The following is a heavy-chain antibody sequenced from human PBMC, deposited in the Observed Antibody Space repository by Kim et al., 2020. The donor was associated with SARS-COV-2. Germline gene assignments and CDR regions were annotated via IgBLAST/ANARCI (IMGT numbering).Heavy chain of an antibody. CDR3: ARDRAAAEPRKYYYYYGMDV. CDR1: GYTFTSYH. CDR2: INPSGGST. D-gene: IGHD6-13*01. Sequence: ASVKVSCKASGYTFTSYHMHWVRQAPGQGLEWMGIINPSGGSTSYAQKFQGRVTMTRDTPTSTVYMELSSLRSEDTAVYYCARDRAAAEPRKYYYYYGMDVWGQGTTVTVSS. J-gene: IGHJ6*02. V-gene: IGHV1-46*01.